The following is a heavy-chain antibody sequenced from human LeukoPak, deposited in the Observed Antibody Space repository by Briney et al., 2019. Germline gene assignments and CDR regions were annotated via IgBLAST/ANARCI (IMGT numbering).Heavy chain of an antibody. J-gene: IGHJ4*02. Sequence: GGSLRLSCAPSGLTFSGSAMHGVRPASGKGVEWVGRIKSKANSYETAYAASVKGRFTISRDDSKNTAYLQMNSLKAEDTAVYYCTSHASGLEPADYWGQGTLVTVSS. D-gene: IGHD1-1*01. CDR2: IKSKANSYET. CDR3: TSHASGLEPADY. CDR1: GLTFSGSA. V-gene: IGHV3-73*01.